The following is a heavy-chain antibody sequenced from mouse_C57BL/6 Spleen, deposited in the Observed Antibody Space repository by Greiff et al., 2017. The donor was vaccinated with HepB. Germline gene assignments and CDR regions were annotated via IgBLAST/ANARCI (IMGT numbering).Heavy chain of an antibody. D-gene: IGHD2-5*01. V-gene: IGHV14-4*01. CDR2: IDPENGDT. Sequence: VQLQQSGAELVRPGASVKLSCTASGFNIKDDYMHWVKQRPEQGLEWIGWIDPENGDTEYASKFQGKATITADTSSNTAYLQLSSLTSEDTAVYYWTTDSNYLAWFAYWGQGTLVTVSA. CDR3: TTDSNYLAWFAY. CDR1: GFNIKDDY. J-gene: IGHJ3*01.